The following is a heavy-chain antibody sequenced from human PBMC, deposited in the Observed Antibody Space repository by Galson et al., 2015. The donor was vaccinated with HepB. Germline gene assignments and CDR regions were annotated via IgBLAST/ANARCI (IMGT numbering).Heavy chain of an antibody. CDR2: IIPIFGTA. CDR1: GGTFSSYA. J-gene: IGHJ4*02. CDR3: ARDLAAAGTKGFGY. Sequence: SVKVSCKASGGTFSSYAISWVRQAPGQGLEWMGGIIPIFGTANYAQKFQGRVTITADESTSTAYMELSSLRSEDTAVYYCARDLAAAGTKGFGYWGQGTLVTVSS. V-gene: IGHV1-69*13. D-gene: IGHD6-13*01.